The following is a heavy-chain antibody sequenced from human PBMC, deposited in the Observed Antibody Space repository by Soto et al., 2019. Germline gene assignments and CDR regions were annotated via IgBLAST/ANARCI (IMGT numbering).Heavy chain of an antibody. Sequence: RGSLRLSCAASGFTVSSYSINWVRQAPGKGLEWFSYITSDSSTISYADSVKGRFTVSRDNAKNSLYLQMNSLRDEDTAVYYCARVGRGVYGMDVWGQGTSVTVSS. CDR2: ITSDSSTI. D-gene: IGHD2-8*01. J-gene: IGHJ6*02. CDR3: ARVGRGVYGMDV. CDR1: GFTVSSYS. V-gene: IGHV3-48*02.